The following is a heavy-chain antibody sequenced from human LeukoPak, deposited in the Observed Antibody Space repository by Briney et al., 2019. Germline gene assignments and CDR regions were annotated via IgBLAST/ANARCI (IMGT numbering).Heavy chain of an antibody. CDR3: ARGDYSLSSYYYYYMDV. D-gene: IGHD4-11*01. CDR1: GGSISSYY. CDR2: IYYSGST. Sequence: SETLSLTCTVSGGSISSYYWSWIRQPPGKGLEWIGYIYYSGSTNYNPSLKSRVTISVDTSKNQFSLKLSSVTAADTAVYYCARGDYSLSSYYYYYMDVWGKGTTVTVSS. V-gene: IGHV4-59*01. J-gene: IGHJ6*03.